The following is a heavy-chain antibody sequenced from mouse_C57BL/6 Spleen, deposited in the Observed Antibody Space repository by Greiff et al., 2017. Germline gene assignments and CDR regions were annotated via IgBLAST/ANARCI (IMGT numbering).Heavy chain of an antibody. J-gene: IGHJ4*01. Sequence: QVQLQQPGAELVKPGASVKLSCKASGYTFTSYWLHWVKQRPGRGLAWIGRLVPNSGGIKYNEKFKSKATLSVDKSSSSAYMQLSSLTSEDSAVYYWARRKTGTGAMEYWGQGTSVTVSS. V-gene: IGHV1-62-3*01. CDR1: GYTFTSYW. D-gene: IGHD4-1*01. CDR2: LVPNSGGI. CDR3: ARRKTGTGAMEY.